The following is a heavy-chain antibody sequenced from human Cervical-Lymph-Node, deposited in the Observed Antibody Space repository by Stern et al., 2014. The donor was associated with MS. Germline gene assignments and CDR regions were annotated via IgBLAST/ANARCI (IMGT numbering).Heavy chain of an antibody. CDR1: GFALTTSGVG. Sequence: EESGPTLVKPTQTLTLTCTFSGFALTTSGVGVGWIRQPPGKALEWLGIVYWDDDSRYSPSLKSRLTITQDISKNQVVLTMTNMDPVDTATYYCAHTYNQLNFWYFDLWGRGTLVTVSS. D-gene: IGHD5-24*01. J-gene: IGHJ2*01. V-gene: IGHV2-5*02. CDR2: VYWDDDS. CDR3: AHTYNQLNFWYFDL.